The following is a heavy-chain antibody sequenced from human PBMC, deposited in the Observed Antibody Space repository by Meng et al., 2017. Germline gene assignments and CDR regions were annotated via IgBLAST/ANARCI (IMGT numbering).Heavy chain of an antibody. V-gene: IGHV1-3*01. CDR3: ARAIAVSGTGRFDY. CDR2: INAGNSDT. D-gene: IGHD6-19*01. J-gene: IGHJ4*02. Sequence: VQLVPAGAEVKKPGASVKVPCKAFGYTFTTYAIHWGRQAPGQRLEWMGWINAGNSDTKYSQKLQGRVTITRDTSASTVYMEVSSLRSEDTGVYYCARAIAVSGTGRFDYWGQGTLVTVSS. CDR1: GYTFTTYA.